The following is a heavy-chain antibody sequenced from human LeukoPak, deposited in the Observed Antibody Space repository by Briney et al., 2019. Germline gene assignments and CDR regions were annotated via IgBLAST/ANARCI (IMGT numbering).Heavy chain of an antibody. CDR2: ISGSGGST. V-gene: IGHV3-23*01. D-gene: IGHD6-19*01. J-gene: IGHJ4*02. CDR1: GFTFSSYA. CDR3: AKRSGYTTGWFFDF. Sequence: GGSLRLSCAASGFTFSSYAMSWVRQAPGKGLEWVSAISGSGGSTYYADSVKGRFTISRDNSKNTLYLQMNSLRAEDTAVFYCAKRSGYTTGWFFDFWGQGTLVTVSS.